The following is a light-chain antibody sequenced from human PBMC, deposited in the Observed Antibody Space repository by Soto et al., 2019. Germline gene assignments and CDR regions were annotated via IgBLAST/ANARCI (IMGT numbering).Light chain of an antibody. CDR1: QSVSSY. Sequence: EIVLTQSPATLSLSPGERATLSCRASQSVSSYLAWYQQKPGQAPRLLIYDASNRASDIPDRFSGSGSWTDFTLTISRLEPEDFAVYSCLQYGSSPHTFGQGTRLEIK. J-gene: IGKJ5*01. CDR3: LQYGSSPHT. CDR2: DAS. V-gene: IGKV3-20*01.